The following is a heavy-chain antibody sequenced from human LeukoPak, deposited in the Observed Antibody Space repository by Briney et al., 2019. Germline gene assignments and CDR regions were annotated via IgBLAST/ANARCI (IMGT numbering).Heavy chain of an antibody. CDR1: GGSISGTNW. CDR2: IYHTGST. V-gene: IGHV4-4*02. J-gene: IGHJ4*02. CDR3: VGNGYYCLDS. Sequence: SGTLSLTCAVSGGSISGTNWWSWVRQPPGKGLEWIGEIYHTGSTNYNPSLKSRVTISVDKSKNQLSLKLNSVTAADTAVYYCVGNGYYCLDSWGQGNLVTVSS. D-gene: IGHD3-22*01.